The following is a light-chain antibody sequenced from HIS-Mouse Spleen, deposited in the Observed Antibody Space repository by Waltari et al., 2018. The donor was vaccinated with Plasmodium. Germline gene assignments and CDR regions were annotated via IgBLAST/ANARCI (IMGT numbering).Light chain of an antibody. CDR2: AAS. V-gene: IGKV1-6*01. J-gene: IGKJ2*01. Sequence: AIQMTQSPSSLSASAGDRVTITCRASQGIRNDLGWYQQKPGKAPKLLISAASSLQSGVPSRFSGSGSGTDFTLTISSLQPEDFATYYCLQDYNYPYTFGQWTKLEIK. CDR3: LQDYNYPYT. CDR1: QGIRND.